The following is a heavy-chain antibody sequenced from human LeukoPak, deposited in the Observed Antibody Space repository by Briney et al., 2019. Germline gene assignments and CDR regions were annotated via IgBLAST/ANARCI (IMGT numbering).Heavy chain of an antibody. D-gene: IGHD3-22*01. CDR3: ATPDSSGYYYLY. V-gene: IGHV4-4*02. J-gene: IGHJ4*02. CDR2: IYHSGST. Sequence: SETLSLTCAVSGGSISSSNWWSWVRQPPGKGLEWIGEIYHSGSTNYNPSLKSRVTISVETSKNQFSLKLTSVTAADTAVYYCATPDSSGYYYLYWGQGTLVTVSS. CDR1: GGSISSSNW.